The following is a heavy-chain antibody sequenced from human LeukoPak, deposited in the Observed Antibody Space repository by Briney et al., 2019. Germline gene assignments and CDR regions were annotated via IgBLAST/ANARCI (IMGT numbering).Heavy chain of an antibody. CDR2: INPSGGST. CDR3: ARDWPTVKSTQIFDY. V-gene: IGHV1-46*01. J-gene: IGHJ4*02. Sequence: ASVKVSCKASGYIFTSYYMHWVRQAPGQGLEWMGIINPSGGSTSYAQKFQGRVTMTRDMSTSTVYMELSSLRSEDTAVYYCARDWPTVKSTQIFDYWGQGTLVTVSS. D-gene: IGHD4-11*01. CDR1: GYIFTSYY.